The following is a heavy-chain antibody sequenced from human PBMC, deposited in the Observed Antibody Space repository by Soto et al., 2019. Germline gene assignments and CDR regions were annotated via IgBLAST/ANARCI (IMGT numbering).Heavy chain of an antibody. Sequence: QVQLQESGPGLVKPSQTLSLTCTVSGGSISSGGYYWRWIRQHPGKGLEWFGYIYYSGSTYYNPSLKSRVTISVDTSKNQFSLKLSSVTAADTAVYYCARGFWSGYSVTTDYGMDVCGQGTTVTVSS. CDR3: ARGFWSGYSVTTDYGMDV. CDR2: IYYSGST. J-gene: IGHJ6*02. V-gene: IGHV4-31*03. D-gene: IGHD3-3*01. CDR1: GGSISSGGYY.